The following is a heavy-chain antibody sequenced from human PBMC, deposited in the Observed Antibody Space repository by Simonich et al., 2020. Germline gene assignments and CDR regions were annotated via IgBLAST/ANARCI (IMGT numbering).Heavy chain of an antibody. CDR1: GYSISSGYY. J-gene: IGHJ6*02. V-gene: IGHV4-38-2*01. CDR2: IYHGGRT. Sequence: QVQLQESAPGLVKPSETLSLTCAVSGYSISSGYYCGWIRQPPGKGLEWIGSIYHGGRTYYNPSRKSRVTISVDTSKNQFSLKLSSVTAADTAVYYCARVGYSNYYYYGMDVWGQGTTVTVSS. CDR3: ARVGYSNYYYYGMDV. D-gene: IGHD6-13*01.